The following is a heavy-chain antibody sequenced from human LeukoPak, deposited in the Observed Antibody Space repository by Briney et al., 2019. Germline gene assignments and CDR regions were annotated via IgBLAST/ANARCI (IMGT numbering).Heavy chain of an antibody. CDR3: TTLRPYIQPR. J-gene: IGHJ3*01. Sequence: GGSLRLSCAASGFTVSSNYMSWVRQAPGKGLEWVAFIRYDGSNKYYADSVKGRFTISRDNSKNTLYLQMNSLKTEDTAVYYCTTLRPYIQPRWGQGTMVTVSS. V-gene: IGHV3-30*02. CDR2: IRYDGSNK. CDR1: GFTVSSNY. D-gene: IGHD5-18*01.